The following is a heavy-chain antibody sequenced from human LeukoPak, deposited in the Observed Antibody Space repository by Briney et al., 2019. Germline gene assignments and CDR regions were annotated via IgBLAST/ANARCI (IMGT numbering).Heavy chain of an antibody. CDR3: ARRRRIVGATPGAFDI. D-gene: IGHD1-26*01. CDR2: TNHSGST. Sequence: SETLSLTCAVYGGSFSGYYWSWIRQPPGKGLEWIGETNHSGSTNYNPSLKSRVTISVDTSKNQFSLKLSSVTGADTAMYYCARRRRIVGATPGAFDIWGQGTMVTVSS. CDR1: GGSFSGYY. J-gene: IGHJ3*02. V-gene: IGHV4-34*01.